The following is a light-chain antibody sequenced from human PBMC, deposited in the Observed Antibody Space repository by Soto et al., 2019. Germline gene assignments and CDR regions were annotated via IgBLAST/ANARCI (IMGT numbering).Light chain of an antibody. V-gene: IGKV3-20*01. Sequence: EVVLTQSPGTLSLSPGERATLSCRASQSVSSSYVAWYQQKRGQAPRLLMYGASSRATGIPDRFSGSGSGTDFTLTISRLEPADFVLYYCQHFRAFGQGTRLEIK. J-gene: IGKJ5*01. CDR3: QHFRA. CDR2: GAS. CDR1: QSVSSSY.